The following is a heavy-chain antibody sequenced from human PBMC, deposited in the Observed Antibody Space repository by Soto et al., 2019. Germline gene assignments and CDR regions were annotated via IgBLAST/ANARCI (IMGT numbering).Heavy chain of an antibody. CDR1: GGTFSSYA. Sequence: QVQLVQSGAEVKKPGSSVKVSCKASGGTFSSYAISWVRQAPGQGLEWMGGIIPIFGTANYAQKFQGRVTSTXAEXTXSAYMELRSLRSEDTAVYYCARDARGGSYENNWFDPWGQGTLVTVSS. J-gene: IGHJ5*02. CDR2: IIPIFGTA. D-gene: IGHD1-26*01. V-gene: IGHV1-69*05. CDR3: ARDARGGSYENNWFDP.